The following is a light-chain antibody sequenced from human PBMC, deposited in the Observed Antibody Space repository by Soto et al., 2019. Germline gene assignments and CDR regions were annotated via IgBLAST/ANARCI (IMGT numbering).Light chain of an antibody. Sequence: EIVMTQSPATLSVSPGERATLSCRASQSVSSNLAWYQQKPGQAPRLLIYGASTRATGIPARFSGGGSGTEFTLTISSLQSEDFAVYYCQQYNNWPRTFGQGTRWIS. J-gene: IGKJ1*01. CDR1: QSVSSN. CDR2: GAS. CDR3: QQYNNWPRT. V-gene: IGKV3-15*01.